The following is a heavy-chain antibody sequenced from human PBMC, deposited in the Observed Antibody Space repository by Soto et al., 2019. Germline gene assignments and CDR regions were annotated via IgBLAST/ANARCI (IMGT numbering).Heavy chain of an antibody. CDR3: ARERYGTSWYESGY. V-gene: IGHV1-18*04. CDR2: IHVYNGNS. Sequence: QVQLVQSGAEVKKPGASVKVSCKASGYPFTSYGISWVRQAPGQGLEWMGWIHVYNGNSRYAEKFQARVTMTTDTSTSTAYMELRSLRSDDTAVYYCARERYGTSWYESGYWGQGTLVTVSS. J-gene: IGHJ4*02. CDR1: GYPFTSYG. D-gene: IGHD6-13*01.